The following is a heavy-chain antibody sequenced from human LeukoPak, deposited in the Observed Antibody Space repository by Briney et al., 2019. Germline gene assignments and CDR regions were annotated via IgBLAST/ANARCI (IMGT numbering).Heavy chain of an antibody. CDR2: IRDKPNNYAT. V-gene: IGHV3-73*01. CDR3: TRQWGIAVAGTFDY. D-gene: IGHD6-19*01. CDR1: GFTFSSYS. Sequence: GGSLRLSCAASGFTFSSYSMNWVRQASGKGLEWLGRIRDKPNNYATAYAASVKGRFTISRDDSENTAYLQMNSLKTEDTAVYYCTRQWGIAVAGTFDYWGQGTLVTVSS. J-gene: IGHJ4*02.